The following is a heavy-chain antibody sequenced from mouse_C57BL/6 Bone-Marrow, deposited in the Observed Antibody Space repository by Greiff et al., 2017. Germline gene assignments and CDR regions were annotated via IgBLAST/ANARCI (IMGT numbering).Heavy chain of an antibody. J-gene: IGHJ3*01. CDR2: IWTGGGT. D-gene: IGHD1-1*01. CDR1: GFSLTSYA. Sequence: VQLVESGPGLVAPSQSLSITCTVSGFSLTSYAISWVRQPPGKGLEWLGVIWTGGGTNYNSALKSRLSISKDHSKSPVFLKMNSLQTYDTARYYCASYYYGSWFAYWGQGTLVTVSA. CDR3: ASYYYGSWFAY. V-gene: IGHV2-9-1*01.